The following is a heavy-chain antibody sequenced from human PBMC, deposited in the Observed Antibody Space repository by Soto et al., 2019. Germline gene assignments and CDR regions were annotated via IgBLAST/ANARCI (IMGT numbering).Heavy chain of an antibody. V-gene: IGHV1-18*01. D-gene: IGHD3-22*01. CDR3: ARGRGPVVALSGAFYI. CDR2: ISAYNGNT. CDR1: GYTFTSYG. Sequence: ASVKVSCKASGYTFTSYGISWVRQAPGQGLEWMGWISAYNGNTNYAQKLQGRVTMTTDTSTSTAYMELRSLRSDDTAVYYCARGRGPVVALSGAFYIWGQGTMVTVSS. J-gene: IGHJ3*02.